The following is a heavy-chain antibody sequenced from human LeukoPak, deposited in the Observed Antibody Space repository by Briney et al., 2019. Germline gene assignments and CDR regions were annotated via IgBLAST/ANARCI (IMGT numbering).Heavy chain of an antibody. CDR3: AKGGCSSTSCSFDY. D-gene: IGHD2-2*01. CDR1: GFTFSSHG. V-gene: IGHV3-30*02. Sequence: GGSLRLSCAASGFTFSSHGMHWVRQAPGKGLEWVAFIRYDGSNKYYADSVKGRFTISRDNSKNTLYLQMNSLRAEDTAVYYCAKGGCSSTSCSFDYWGQGTLVTVSS. J-gene: IGHJ4*02. CDR2: IRYDGSNK.